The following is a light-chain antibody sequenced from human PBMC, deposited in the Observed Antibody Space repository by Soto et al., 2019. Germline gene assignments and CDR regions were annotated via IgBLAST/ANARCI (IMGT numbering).Light chain of an antibody. CDR2: AAA. J-gene: IGKJ4*01. Sequence: DIQMTNSPSSLSASVGDRVTITCRASETISNYLNWYQQKSGQAPKLLIYAAASLQSGVPSRFSGSGSGTDFTLTITTLQPEDFATYYCQQSYSAPTTFGGGTKVDIK. CDR1: ETISNY. V-gene: IGKV1-39*01. CDR3: QQSYSAPTT.